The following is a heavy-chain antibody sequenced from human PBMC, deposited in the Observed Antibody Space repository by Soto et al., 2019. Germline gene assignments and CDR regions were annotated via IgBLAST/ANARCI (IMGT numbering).Heavy chain of an antibody. CDR2: ISYDGSNK. Sequence: HPGGSLRLSCAASGFTFSSYGMHWVRQAPGKGLEWVAVISYDGSNKYYADSVKGRFTISRDNSKNTLYLQMNSLRAEDTAVYYCAKDHYARQWLVRGMDVWGQGTTVTVSS. D-gene: IGHD6-19*01. CDR3: AKDHYARQWLVRGMDV. J-gene: IGHJ6*02. CDR1: GFTFSSYG. V-gene: IGHV3-30*18.